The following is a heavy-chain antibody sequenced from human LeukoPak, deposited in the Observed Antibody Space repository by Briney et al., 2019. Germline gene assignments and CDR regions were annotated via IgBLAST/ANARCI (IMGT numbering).Heavy chain of an antibody. V-gene: IGHV3-11*05. Sequence: GGSLRLSCAASGFTFSDYYMSWIRQAPGKGLECVSYINSSDTYTNYADSVKGRFTISRDNAKNSLYLQVNSLRAEDTAVYYCARGGRIKSKTPYYYYYGMDVWGQGTTVTVSS. CDR2: INSSDTYT. CDR3: ARGGRIKSKTPYYYYYGMDV. D-gene: IGHD5-12*01. J-gene: IGHJ6*02. CDR1: GFTFSDYY.